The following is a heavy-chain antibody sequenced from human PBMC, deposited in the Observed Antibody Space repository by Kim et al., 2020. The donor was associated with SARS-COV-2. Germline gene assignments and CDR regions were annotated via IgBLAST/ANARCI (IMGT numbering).Heavy chain of an antibody. D-gene: IGHD3-3*01. CDR3: ARGGGVLRFLEWPTRNWFDP. CDR1: GGSFSGYY. V-gene: IGHV4-34*01. J-gene: IGHJ5*02. Sequence: SETLSLTCAVYGGSFSGYYWSWIRQPPGKGLEWIGEINHSGSTNYNPSLKSRVTISVDTSKNQFSLKLSSVTAADTAVYYCARGGGVLRFLEWPTRNWFDPWGQGTLVTVSS. CDR2: INHSGST.